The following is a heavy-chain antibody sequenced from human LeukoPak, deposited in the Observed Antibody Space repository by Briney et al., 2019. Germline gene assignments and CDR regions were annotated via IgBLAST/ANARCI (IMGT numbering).Heavy chain of an antibody. CDR2: ISGIGGST. Sequence: QSGGSLRLSCEASGFTFTTYAINWVRQAPGKWLEWVSAISGIGGSTYYAGSGKGSFTISTDNSKTNMYLQMISTRAEDTAVYYCATDIPKLYYIYPMDVWGQGTTVTVSS. V-gene: IGHV3-23*01. D-gene: IGHD2-2*02. CDR1: GFTFTTYA. CDR3: ATDIPKLYYIYPMDV. J-gene: IGHJ6*02.